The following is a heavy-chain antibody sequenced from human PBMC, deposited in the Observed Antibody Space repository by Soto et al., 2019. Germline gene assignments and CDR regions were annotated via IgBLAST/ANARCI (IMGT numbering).Heavy chain of an antibody. V-gene: IGHV3-48*02. Sequence: EVQLVESGGGLVQPGGSLRLSCAASGFTFSSYDMNWVRQAPGKGLEWVSYISSNSYTIYYADSVKGRFTISRDTAKNSLYLQMNSLREEDTAVYYCARESVVVAAKVDYGMDVWGQGTTVTVSS. CDR1: GFTFSSYD. J-gene: IGHJ6*02. CDR3: ARESVVVAAKVDYGMDV. CDR2: ISSNSYTI. D-gene: IGHD2-15*01.